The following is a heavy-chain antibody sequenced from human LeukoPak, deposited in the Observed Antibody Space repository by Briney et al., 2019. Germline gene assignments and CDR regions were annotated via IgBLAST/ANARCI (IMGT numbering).Heavy chain of an antibody. CDR1: GGSVSSGSYY. Sequence: SETLSLTCTVSGGSVSSGSYYWSWIRQPPGKGLEWIGYIYYSGSTNYNPSLKSRVTISVDMSKNQFSLKLSSVTAADTAVYYCARDRYYYHSSGYYSGYFDYWGQGTLVTVSS. CDR2: IYYSGST. CDR3: ARDRYYYHSSGYYSGYFDY. V-gene: IGHV4-61*01. D-gene: IGHD3-22*01. J-gene: IGHJ4*02.